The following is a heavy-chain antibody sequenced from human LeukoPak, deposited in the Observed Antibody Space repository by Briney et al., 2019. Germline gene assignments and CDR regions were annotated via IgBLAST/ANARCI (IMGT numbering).Heavy chain of an antibody. CDR2: IYYSGSA. D-gene: IGHD1-14*01. V-gene: IGHV4-59*01. CDR3: ARDALTCTTTACSDYLDF. CDR1: GGSISSYY. Sequence: SETLSLTCTVSGGSISSYYWSWIRQPPGKGLEWIGYIYYSGSANYNPSLKSRVTISVDTSKNQFSLKLSSVTAADTAVYYCARDALTCTTTACSDYLDFWGQGTPVTVSS. J-gene: IGHJ4*02.